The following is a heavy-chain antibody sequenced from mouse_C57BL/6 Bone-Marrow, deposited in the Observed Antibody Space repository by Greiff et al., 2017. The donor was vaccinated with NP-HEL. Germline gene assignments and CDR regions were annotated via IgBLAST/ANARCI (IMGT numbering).Heavy chain of an antibody. D-gene: IGHD1-1*01. CDR3: TTSLIYYYGSSSYYFDY. Sequence: EVQLVESGAELVRPGASVKLSCTASGFNIKDYYMHWVKQRPEQGLEWIGRIDPEDGDTEYAPKFQGKATMTADTSSNTAYLQLSSLTSEDTAVYYCTTSLIYYYGSSSYYFDYWGQGTTLTVSS. CDR1: GFNIKDYY. J-gene: IGHJ2*01. CDR2: IDPEDGDT. V-gene: IGHV14-1*01.